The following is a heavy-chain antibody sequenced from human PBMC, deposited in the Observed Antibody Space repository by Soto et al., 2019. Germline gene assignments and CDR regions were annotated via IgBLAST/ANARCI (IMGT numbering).Heavy chain of an antibody. D-gene: IGHD5-12*01. CDR3: ASASYYNGYDVEPHGMDV. Sequence: GSLRLSCAASGFTFRNHEMNWVRQAPGKGLEWVSYISGSGRTIYYAGSVKGRFTISRDNAKDSLYLQMNSLRVEDTAIYYCASASYYNGYDVEPHGMDVWGQGTTVTVSS. J-gene: IGHJ6*02. CDR1: GFTFRNHE. V-gene: IGHV3-48*03. CDR2: ISGSGRTI.